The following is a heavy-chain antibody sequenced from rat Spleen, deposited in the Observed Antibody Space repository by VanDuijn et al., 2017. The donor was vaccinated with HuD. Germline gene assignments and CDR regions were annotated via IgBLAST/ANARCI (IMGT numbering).Heavy chain of an antibody. CDR2: ISFDGSST. Sequence: EVRLVESGGGLVQPGRSLKVSCAASGFTFSDYAMAWVRQAPTKGLEWVATISFDGSSTYYGDSVKGRFTISRDNAKSTLYLHMNSLRSDDTATYYCTRENWKPDYWGQGVMVTVSS. D-gene: IGHD4-2*01. V-gene: IGHV5-29*01. CDR1: GFTFSDYA. J-gene: IGHJ2*01. CDR3: TRENWKPDY.